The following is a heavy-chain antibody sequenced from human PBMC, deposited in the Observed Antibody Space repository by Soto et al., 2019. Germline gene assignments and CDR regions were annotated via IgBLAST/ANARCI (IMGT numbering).Heavy chain of an antibody. CDR2: IYYSGST. V-gene: IGHV4-31*03. CDR1: GGSISNSGHY. D-gene: IGHD3-3*01. Sequence: QVQLQESGPGLVKPSQTLSLTCTVSGGSISNSGHYWSWIRQPPGKGLEWIGYIYYSGSTYYTPSLKSRVTISVDTSKHQFSLKLSSVTVADTAVYYCARRFGEYVDGFDPWGQGTLVTVSS. J-gene: IGHJ5*02. CDR3: ARRFGEYVDGFDP.